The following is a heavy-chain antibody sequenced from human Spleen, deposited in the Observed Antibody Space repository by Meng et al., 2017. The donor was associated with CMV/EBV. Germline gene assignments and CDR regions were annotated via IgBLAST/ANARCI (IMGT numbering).Heavy chain of an antibody. CDR3: ARRVRSGYNFDY. V-gene: IGHV4-31*02. CDR2: IYYSGST. Sequence: TFSGGSISSGGYYWSWIRQHPGKGLGWIGYIYYSGSTYYDPSLKSRVTISVDTSKNQFSLKLSSVTAADTAVYYCARRVRSGYNFDYWGQGTLVTVSS. CDR1: GGSISSGGYY. D-gene: IGHD3-22*01. J-gene: IGHJ4*02.